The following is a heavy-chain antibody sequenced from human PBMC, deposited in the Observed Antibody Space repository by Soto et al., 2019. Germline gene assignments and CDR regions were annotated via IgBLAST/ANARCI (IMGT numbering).Heavy chain of an antibody. Sequence: QVQLEQSGAEVKKPGASVKVSCEGSGYTFSAYYIHWVRQAPGQGLEWMGWINPRSGGTNFAQKFQGRVTMTRDTSISTAYMELTRLMSNDTAVYYCATCTGGSCYYYGMDIWGQGTTVTVPS. J-gene: IGHJ6*02. CDR2: INPRSGGT. CDR1: GYTFSAYY. CDR3: ATCTGGSCYYYGMDI. D-gene: IGHD2-15*01. V-gene: IGHV1-2*02.